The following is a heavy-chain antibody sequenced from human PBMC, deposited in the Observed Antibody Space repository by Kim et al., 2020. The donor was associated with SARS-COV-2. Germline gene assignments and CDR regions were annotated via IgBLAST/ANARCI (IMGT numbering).Heavy chain of an antibody. CDR3: ARQPRMGYFDY. D-gene: IGHD3-16*01. CDR2: IYYSGST. Sequence: SETLSLTCTVSGGSISSSSYYWGWIRQPPGKGLEWIGSIYYSGSTYYNPSLKSRVTISVDTSKNQFSLKLSSVTAADTAVYYCARQPRMGYFDYWGQGTLVTVSS. J-gene: IGHJ4*02. V-gene: IGHV4-39*01. CDR1: GGSISSSSYY.